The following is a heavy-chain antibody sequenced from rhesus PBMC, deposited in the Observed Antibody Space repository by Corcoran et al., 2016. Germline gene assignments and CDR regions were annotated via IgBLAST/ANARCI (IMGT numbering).Heavy chain of an antibody. J-gene: IGHJ4*01. CDR2: IYVSGSST. Sequence: QLQLQESGPGLVKPSETLSVTCAVSGGSISSSYWSWIRQAPGKGLEWIGYIYVSGSSTNNNPSLKSRVTLSVDTSKNQLSLKLSSVTAADTAVYYCASDRYCTGSGCYALDYWGQGVLVTVSS. D-gene: IGHD2-21*01. CDR3: ASDRYCTGSGCYALDY. CDR1: GGSISSSY. V-gene: IGHV4-169*02.